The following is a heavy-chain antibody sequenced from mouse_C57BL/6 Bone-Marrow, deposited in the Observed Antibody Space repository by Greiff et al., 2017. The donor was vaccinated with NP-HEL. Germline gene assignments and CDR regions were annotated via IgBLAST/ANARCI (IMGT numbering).Heavy chain of an antibody. J-gene: IGHJ4*01. CDR1: GYTFTNYW. CDR2: IYPGDGYP. D-gene: IGHD4-1*01. CDR3: SRESLLGAMDY. Sequence: VQLQQSGAELVRPGTSVKMSCKASGYTFTNYWIGWAKQRPGHGLEWIGDIYPGDGYPNYNEKFKGKATLTADKSSSTAYMQFSSLTSEDSAIYYCSRESLLGAMDYWCQGPSVTVSS. V-gene: IGHV1-63*01.